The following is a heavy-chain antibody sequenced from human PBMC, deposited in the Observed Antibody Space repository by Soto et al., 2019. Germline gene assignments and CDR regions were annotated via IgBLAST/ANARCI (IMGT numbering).Heavy chain of an antibody. J-gene: IGHJ3*02. CDR1: GGSISSYY. D-gene: IGHD1-26*01. CDR2: IYYSGST. Sequence: SETLSLTCTVSGGSISSYYWSWIRQPPGKGLEWIGYIYYSGSTNYNPSLKSRVTISVDTSKNQFSLKLSSVTAADTAVYYCARISGSYFAFDIWGQGTMVTVSS. V-gene: IGHV4-59*01. CDR3: ARISGSYFAFDI.